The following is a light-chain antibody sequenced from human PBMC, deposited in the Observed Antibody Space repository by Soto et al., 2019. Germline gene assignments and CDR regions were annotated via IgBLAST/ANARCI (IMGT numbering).Light chain of an antibody. J-gene: IGLJ2*01. Sequence: QSVLTQPASASGSPGQSITISCTGTSSDVGGYNYVSWYQQHPGQAPKLMIYEVSHRPSGVSNRFSGSKSGNTASLTISGLQAEDEADYYCSSYTSSRTHLVFGGGTKLTVL. CDR3: SSYTSSRTHLV. CDR2: EVS. V-gene: IGLV2-14*01. CDR1: SSDVGGYNY.